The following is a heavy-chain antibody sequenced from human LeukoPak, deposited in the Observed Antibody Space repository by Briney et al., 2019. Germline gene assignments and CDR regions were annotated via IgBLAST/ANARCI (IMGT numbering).Heavy chain of an antibody. J-gene: IGHJ5*02. CDR2: IYYSGST. CDR1: GGSISSSSYY. D-gene: IGHD5-12*01. Sequence: LETLSLTCTVSGGSISSSSYYWGWIRQPPGKGLEWIGSIYYSGSTYYNPSLKSRVTISVDTSKNQFSLKLSSVTAADTAVYYCARRVATAYNWFDPWGQGTLVTVSS. V-gene: IGHV4-39*01. CDR3: ARRVATAYNWFDP.